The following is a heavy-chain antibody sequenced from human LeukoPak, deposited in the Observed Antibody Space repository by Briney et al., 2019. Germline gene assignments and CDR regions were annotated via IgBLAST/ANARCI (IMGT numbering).Heavy chain of an antibody. J-gene: IGHJ5*02. Sequence: SETLSLTCTVSGASISSYYWSWIRQPPGNGREGIGDIYDSGIIKDNPYLKSRVTMSVDTSKNQFSLKLSSVTAADTAVYYCARLGVAGTSWFDPWGQGTLVTVYS. V-gene: IGHV4-59*08. CDR1: GASISSYY. CDR3: ARLGVAGTSWFDP. D-gene: IGHD6-19*01. CDR2: IYDSGII.